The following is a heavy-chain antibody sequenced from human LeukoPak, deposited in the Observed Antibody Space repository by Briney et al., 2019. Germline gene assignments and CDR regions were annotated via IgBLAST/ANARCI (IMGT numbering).Heavy chain of an antibody. V-gene: IGHV4-31*03. Sequence: SETLSLTCPVSSGSISSGVYYWSWIRQHQGKGLEWIGYIYYSGSTYYNPSLKSRVTISVDTSKNQFSLKLSSVTAADTAVYYCARGVRWLQLSYFDYWGQGTLVTVSS. CDR2: IYYSGST. CDR1: SGSISSGVYY. D-gene: IGHD5-24*01. J-gene: IGHJ4*02. CDR3: ARGVRWLQLSYFDY.